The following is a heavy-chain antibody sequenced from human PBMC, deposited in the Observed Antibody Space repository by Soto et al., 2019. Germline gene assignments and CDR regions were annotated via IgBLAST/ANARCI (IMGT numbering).Heavy chain of an antibody. Sequence: ASVKVSCKASGYNFNNYYIHWVRQTPGRGPEWIGVINPSRGLTTYSQRFQGRVSMTRDTFTTTVYMELSSLRSEDTAIYYCARDGVPIAGRSGYFDYWGPGTEGTVSS. CDR2: INPSRGLT. CDR1: GYNFNNYY. J-gene: IGHJ4*02. CDR3: ARDGVPIAGRSGYFDY. D-gene: IGHD6-19*01. V-gene: IGHV1-46*02.